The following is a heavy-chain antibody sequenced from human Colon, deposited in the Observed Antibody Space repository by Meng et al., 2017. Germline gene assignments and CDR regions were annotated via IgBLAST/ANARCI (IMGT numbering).Heavy chain of an antibody. V-gene: IGHV4-38-2*02. Sequence: SETLSLTCTVSGYSISSGYYWGWIRQPPGKGLEWIGSIYHSGSTYYNPSLKSRVTISVDTSKNQFSLKLSSVTAADTAVYYCARGGCSTSDAFDIWGQGTMVTVSS. J-gene: IGHJ3*02. CDR2: IYHSGST. CDR1: GYSISSGYY. CDR3: ARGGCSTSDAFDI. D-gene: IGHD6-13*01.